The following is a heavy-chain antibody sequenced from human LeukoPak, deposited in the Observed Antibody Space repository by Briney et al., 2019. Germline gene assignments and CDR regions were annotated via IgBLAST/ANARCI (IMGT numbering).Heavy chain of an antibody. J-gene: IGHJ3*02. V-gene: IGHV4-39*02. Sequence: SETLSLTCIVSGGSISRGAYYWAWIRQPPGKGLEWIGSIYSTGSTYKNPSLKSRVTISIDTSKNQFARNLNSVTATATAVFYCAREPITSGGNDAFDIWGQGTMVTVSS. CDR1: GGSISRGAYY. CDR3: AREPITSGGNDAFDI. CDR2: IYSTGST. D-gene: IGHD3-16*01.